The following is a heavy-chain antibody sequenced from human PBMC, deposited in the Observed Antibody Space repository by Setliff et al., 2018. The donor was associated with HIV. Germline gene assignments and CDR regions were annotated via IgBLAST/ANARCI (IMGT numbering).Heavy chain of an antibody. CDR1: GFSFGDYA. CDR2: LSGSGGST. V-gene: IGHV3-23*01. D-gene: IGHD2-15*01. Sequence: GSLRLSCTASGFSFGDYAMSWVRQAPGKGLEWVSSLSGSGGSTYYADSVKGRFTISRDNAKSTVYLKMGSLSADDTAVYYCARGGFNHAFDIWGQGTMVTVSS. CDR3: ARGGFNHAFDI. J-gene: IGHJ3*02.